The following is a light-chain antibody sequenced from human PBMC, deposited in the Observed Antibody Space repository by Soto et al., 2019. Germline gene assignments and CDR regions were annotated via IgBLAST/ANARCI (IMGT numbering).Light chain of an antibody. V-gene: IGLV1-40*01. J-gene: IGLJ1*01. CDR3: SLYTSENTYV. Sequence: QSVLTQPPSVSGAPGQRVTISCAGTSSNIGAGYGVHWYQQLPGRAPKLLIHNYVNRPSGVPDRFSGSKSGNTASLTISGLQAADEADYYCSLYTSENTYVFGTGTKLTVL. CDR1: SSNIGAGYG. CDR2: NYV.